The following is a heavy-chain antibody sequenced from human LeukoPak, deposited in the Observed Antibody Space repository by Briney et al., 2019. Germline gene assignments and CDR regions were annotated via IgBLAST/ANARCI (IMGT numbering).Heavy chain of an antibody. D-gene: IGHD5-24*01. CDR2: ISGSGGST. CDR1: GFTFSSYA. J-gene: IGHJ4*02. Sequence: PGGSLRLSYAASGFTFSSYAMSWVRQAPGKGLEWVSAISGSGGSTYYADSVKGRFTISRDNSKNTLYLQMNSLRAEDTAVYYCAKVLVEMATIPDFDYWGQGTLVTVSS. V-gene: IGHV3-23*01. CDR3: AKVLVEMATIPDFDY.